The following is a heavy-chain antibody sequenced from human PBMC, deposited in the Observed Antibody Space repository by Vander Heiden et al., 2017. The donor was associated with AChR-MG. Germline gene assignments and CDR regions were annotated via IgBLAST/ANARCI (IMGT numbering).Heavy chain of an antibody. CDR1: GYTLTELS. J-gene: IGHJ6*02. D-gene: IGHD6-19*01. Sequence: QVQLVQSGAEVKTPGASVKVSCKVSGYTLTELSMHWVRQAPGKGLEWMGGFDPEDGETIYAQKFQGRVTMTEDTSTDTAYMELSSLRSEDTAVYYCATGSPYSSGWSRYYYYYGMDVWGQGTTVTVSS. CDR3: ATGSPYSSGWSRYYYYYGMDV. V-gene: IGHV1-24*01. CDR2: FDPEDGET.